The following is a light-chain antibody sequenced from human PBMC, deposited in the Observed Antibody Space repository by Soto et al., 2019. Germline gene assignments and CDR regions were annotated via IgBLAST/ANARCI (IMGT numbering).Light chain of an antibody. J-gene: IGLJ1*01. CDR2: EHS. V-gene: IGLV2-14*01. CDR3: NSYTSSNTIL. CDR1: SSDVGGYNY. Sequence: QSALTQPASVSGSPGQSINMSCTGTSSDVGGYNYVSWYQHHPGKAPKLVIYEHSNRPSWVSNRFSGFKSVNTASLTISGLQAEDEADYYCNSYTSSNTILFGSGTKFTVL.